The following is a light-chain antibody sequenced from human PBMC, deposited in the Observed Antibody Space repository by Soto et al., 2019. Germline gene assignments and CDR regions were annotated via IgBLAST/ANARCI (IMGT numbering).Light chain of an antibody. V-gene: IGLV1-44*01. CDR2: SNN. J-gene: IGLJ2*01. CDR3: ASWDDSLNGVG. Sequence: QSVLTQPPSASGTPGQRVTISCSGSNSNIGSNTVNWYQQLPGTAHKLLIYSNNQRPSGVPGRFSDSKSGTSASLAISGLQSEDEADYYCASWDDSLNGVGFGGGTKLPVL. CDR1: NSNIGSNT.